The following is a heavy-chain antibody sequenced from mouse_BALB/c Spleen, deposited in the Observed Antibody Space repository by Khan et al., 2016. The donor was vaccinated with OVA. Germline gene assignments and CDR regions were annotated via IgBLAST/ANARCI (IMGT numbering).Heavy chain of an antibody. CDR1: GFTFSSFG. CDR3: ARRRSYDGYYGCAMDY. J-gene: IGHJ4*01. CDR2: ISSGRSTI. Sequence: EVELVESGGGLVQPGGSRKLSCAASGFTFSSFGMHWVRQAPEKGLEWVAYISSGRSTIYYADTVKGRFTISRDNSKNTLFLQMTSLRSEDTVMYYSARRRSYDGYYGCAMDYWGQGTSVTVSA. V-gene: IGHV5-17*02. D-gene: IGHD2-3*01.